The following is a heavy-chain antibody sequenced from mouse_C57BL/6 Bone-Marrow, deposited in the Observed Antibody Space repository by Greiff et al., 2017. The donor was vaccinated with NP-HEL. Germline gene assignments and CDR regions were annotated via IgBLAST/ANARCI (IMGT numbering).Heavy chain of an antibody. CDR3: AWNWAYWYFDV. D-gene: IGHD4-1*01. Sequence: QVQLQQSGAELAKPGASVKLSCKASGYTFTSYWMHWVKQRPGQGLEWIGYINPSSGSTKYNQKFKDKATLTADKSSSTAYMQLSSLTYEDSAVYYCAWNWAYWYFDVWGTGTTVTVSS. CDR1: GYTFTSYW. V-gene: IGHV1-7*01. J-gene: IGHJ1*03. CDR2: INPSSGST.